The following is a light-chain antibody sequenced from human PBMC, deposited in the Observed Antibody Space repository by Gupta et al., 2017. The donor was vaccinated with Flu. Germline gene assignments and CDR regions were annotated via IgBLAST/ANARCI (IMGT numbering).Light chain of an antibody. CDR1: NSNIGSHF. CDR3: VTWDDNLSAYV. J-gene: IGLJ1*01. V-gene: IGLV1-47*01. Sequence: QSVLTQPPSASGTPGQSVTISCSGSNSNIGSHFIHWFQQLPGTAPKLLIYKNNQRPSGVPARFSGSKSGTSASLAISGLRSEDEADYYCVTWDDNLSAYVFGTGTKVTVL. CDR2: KNN.